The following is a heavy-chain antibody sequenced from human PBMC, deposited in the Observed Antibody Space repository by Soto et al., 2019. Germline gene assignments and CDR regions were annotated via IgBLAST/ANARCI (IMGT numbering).Heavy chain of an antibody. CDR1: GLTFSGCW. J-gene: IGHJ4*02. Sequence: GGSLRLSCAASGLTFSGCWMSWLRQAPGKGLEWVATIKPDGSKKYYVDSVEGRFTISRDNAKNSLYLQLNTVRADDAAVYYCARIFSNYFDYWGPGTLVTVSS. CDR3: ARIFSNYFDY. CDR2: IKPDGSKK. V-gene: IGHV3-7*05.